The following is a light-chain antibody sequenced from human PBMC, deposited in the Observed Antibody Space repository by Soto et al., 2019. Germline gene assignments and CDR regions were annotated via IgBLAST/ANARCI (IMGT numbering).Light chain of an antibody. J-gene: IGKJ1*01. Sequence: DIQMTQSPSTLSGSVGDRVTITCRASQIIYSWLAWYQQKPGKAPKLLIYDASTLKSGVPSRFSGSGSGTEFTLTISSLQPDDLATYYCQHYNSYSEAFGQGTKVDIK. V-gene: IGKV1-5*01. CDR2: DAS. CDR3: QHYNSYSEA. CDR1: QIIYSW.